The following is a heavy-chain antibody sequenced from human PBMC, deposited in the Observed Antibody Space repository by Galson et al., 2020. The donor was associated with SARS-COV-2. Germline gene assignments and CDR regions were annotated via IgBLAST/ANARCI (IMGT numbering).Heavy chain of an antibody. J-gene: IGHJ4*02. CDR1: GFTFSSYG. CDR3: AKDFRTAVAGTGDY. D-gene: IGHD6-19*01. CDR2: IRYDGSNK. V-gene: IGHV3-30*02. Sequence: GGSLRLSCAASGFTFSSYGMHWVRQAPGKGLEWVAFIRYDGSNKYYADSVKGRFTISRDNSKNTLYLQMNSLRAEDTAVYYCAKDFRTAVAGTGDYWGQGTLVTVSS.